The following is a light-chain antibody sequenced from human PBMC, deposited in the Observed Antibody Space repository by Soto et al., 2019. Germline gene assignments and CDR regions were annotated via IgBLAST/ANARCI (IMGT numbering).Light chain of an antibody. V-gene: IGLV1-47*01. CDR1: SSNIGSHY. CDR2: RNN. J-gene: IGLJ3*02. CDR3: AAWDDSLSGPWV. Sequence: QSVLTQPPSASGTPGQRVTISCYGSSSNIGSHYVSWYQQLPGTAPKLLIYRNNQRPSGVPDRFSGSKSGTSASLAISGLRSEDEADYYCAAWDDSLSGPWVFGGGTKLTVL.